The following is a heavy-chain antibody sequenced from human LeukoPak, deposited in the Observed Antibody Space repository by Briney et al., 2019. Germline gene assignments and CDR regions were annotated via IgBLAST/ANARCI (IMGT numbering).Heavy chain of an antibody. V-gene: IGHV3-66*02. D-gene: IGHD1-1*01. CDR2: IYSGGST. Sequence: GGSLRLSCAASGFTFSSNYMSWVRQAPGKGLEWGSVIYSGGSTYYADSVKGRVTISRDNSKNTLYLQMNSLRAEDTAVYYCARVGTTGTRRDAFDIWGQGTMVTVSS. CDR1: GFTFSSNY. CDR3: ARVGTTGTRRDAFDI. J-gene: IGHJ3*02.